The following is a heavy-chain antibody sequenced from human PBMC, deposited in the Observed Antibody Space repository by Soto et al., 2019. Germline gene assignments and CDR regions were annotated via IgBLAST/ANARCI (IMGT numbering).Heavy chain of an antibody. CDR2: ISSRSSTI. CDR3: ASGPNGAFFVY. Sequence: QVQLVESGGGLVKPGGSLRLSCAASGFTFSDYYMSWIRQAPGKGLEWVSYISSRSSTIFYADSVKGRFTISRDNVKNSLYLQMNSLRAEETAVYYCASGPNGAFFVYWGQGILVTVSS. D-gene: IGHD2-8*01. J-gene: IGHJ4*02. CDR1: GFTFSDYY. V-gene: IGHV3-11*01.